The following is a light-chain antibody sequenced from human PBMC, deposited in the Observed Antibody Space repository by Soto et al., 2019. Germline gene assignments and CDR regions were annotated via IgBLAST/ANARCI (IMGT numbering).Light chain of an antibody. J-gene: IGKJ1*01. V-gene: IGKV1-8*01. CDR1: QGISSY. Sequence: AIRMTQSPSSLSASTGDRDTITCRASQGISSYLAWYQQKPGKAPKLLIYAASTLQSGVPSRFSSSGSGTDFTLTISCLQSEDFATYYCQQYYSYPPTFGQGTKVEIK. CDR3: QQYYSYPPT. CDR2: AAS.